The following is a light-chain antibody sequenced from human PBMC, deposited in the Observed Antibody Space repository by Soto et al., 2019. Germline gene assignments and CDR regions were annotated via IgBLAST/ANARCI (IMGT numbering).Light chain of an antibody. J-gene: IGKJ4*01. V-gene: IGKV3-20*01. CDR1: QSVSSSY. CDR3: QQYDSSPLT. Sequence: EIVLTQSPGTLSLSPGERATLSCRASQSVSSSYLAWYQQKPGQAPRLLIYGASSRATGIPDRFSGSGSGTDFTLTISRLEPEDFALYYCQQYDSSPLTFGGGPKVEIK. CDR2: GAS.